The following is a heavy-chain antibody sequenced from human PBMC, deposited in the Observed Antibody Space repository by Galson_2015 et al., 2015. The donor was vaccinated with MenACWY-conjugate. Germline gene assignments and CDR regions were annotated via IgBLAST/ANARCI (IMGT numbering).Heavy chain of an antibody. V-gene: IGHV3-73*01. CDR3: TRHAEEGYSDFERLFDY. CDR1: GFTFSGSA. Sequence: SLRLSCAASGFTFSGSAMHWVRQASGKGLEWVGRIRNKPNIYATAYAASVRGRFTISRDDSKNTAYLQMNSLKTEDTAVYYCTRHAEEGYSDFERLFDYWGQGTLVTVSS. J-gene: IGHJ4*02. CDR2: IRNKPNIYAT. D-gene: IGHD5-12*01.